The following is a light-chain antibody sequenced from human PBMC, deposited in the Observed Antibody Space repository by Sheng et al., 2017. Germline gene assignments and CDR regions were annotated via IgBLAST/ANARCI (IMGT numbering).Light chain of an antibody. J-gene: IGKJ1*01. CDR1: QSVSSY. CDR2: GAS. CDR3: QQYGSSPPWT. V-gene: IGKV3-20*01. Sequence: EVVLTQSPGTLSLSPGERATLSCRANQSVSSYLAWYQQKPGQAPRVLVYGASSRATGIPDRFSGSGSGTDFTLIIKKLEPEDFAVYHCQQYGSSPPWTFGQGTKLEIK.